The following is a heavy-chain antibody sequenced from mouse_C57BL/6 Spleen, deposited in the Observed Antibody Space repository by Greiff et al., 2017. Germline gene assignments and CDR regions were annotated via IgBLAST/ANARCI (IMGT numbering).Heavy chain of an antibody. CDR2: INPNNGGT. J-gene: IGHJ2*01. D-gene: IGHD3-2*02. CDR1: GYTFTDYN. CDR3: ARGAQATLDY. V-gene: IGHV1-22*01. Sequence: VQLQQSGPELVKPGASVKMSCKASGYTFTDYNMHWVKQSHGKSLEWIGYINPNNGGTSYNQKFKGKATLTVNKSSSTAYMELRSLTAEDSAVYYCARGAQATLDYWGQGTTLTVSS.